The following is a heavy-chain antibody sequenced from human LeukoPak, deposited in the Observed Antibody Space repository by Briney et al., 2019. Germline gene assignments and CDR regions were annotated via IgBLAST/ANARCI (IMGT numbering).Heavy chain of an antibody. V-gene: IGHV4-39*01. D-gene: IGHD5-24*01. CDR1: GCSISSSSYY. CDR3: ARGGRDGYEPNWFDP. CDR2: IYYSGNT. J-gene: IGHJ5*01. Sequence: SETLSLTCTVSGCSISSSSYYWGWIRQPPGKGLEWIGSIYYSGNTYYNSSLKSRVTISVDTSKNQFSLKLSSVTAADTAVYYCARGGRDGYEPNWFDPWGQGTLVTVSS.